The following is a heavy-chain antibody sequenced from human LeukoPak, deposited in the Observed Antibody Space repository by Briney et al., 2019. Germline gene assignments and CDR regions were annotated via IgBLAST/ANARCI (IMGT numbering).Heavy chain of an antibody. CDR3: ARDRGAYCDGDCYLGFNY. D-gene: IGHD2-21*02. Sequence: DSVKGRFTISRDNAKKSLYLQMTSLTAEDTAVYYCARDRGAYCDGDCYLGFNYWGRGTLVTVSS. V-gene: IGHV3-7*01. J-gene: IGHJ4*01.